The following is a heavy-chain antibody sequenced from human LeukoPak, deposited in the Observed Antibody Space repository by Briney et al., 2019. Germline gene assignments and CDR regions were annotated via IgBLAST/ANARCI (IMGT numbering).Heavy chain of an antibody. J-gene: IGHJ3*02. CDR3: ARDTDGYNAWDAFDI. CDR2: ITNSGNSK. V-gene: IGHV3-48*01. D-gene: IGHD5-24*01. CDR1: EFTFSSYS. Sequence: GGSLRLSCAASEFTFSSYSMNWVRQAPGKGLEWVSYITNSGNSKSYADSVKGRFTISRDNSKNTLYLQMNSLRAEDTAVYYCARDTDGYNAWDAFDIWGQGTMVTVSS.